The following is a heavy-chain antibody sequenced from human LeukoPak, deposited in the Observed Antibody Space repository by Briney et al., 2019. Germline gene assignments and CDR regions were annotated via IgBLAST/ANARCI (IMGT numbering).Heavy chain of an antibody. J-gene: IGHJ4*02. Sequence: SETLSLTCAVYGGSFSGYYWSWIRQPPGKGLEWIGSIYYSGSTYYNPSLKSRVTISVDTSKNQFSLKLSSVTAADTAVFYCARLITYYYGSGSYYRPFDYWGQGTLVTVSS. V-gene: IGHV4-34*01. D-gene: IGHD3-10*01. CDR1: GGSFSGYY. CDR3: ARLITYYYGSGSYYRPFDY. CDR2: IYYSGST.